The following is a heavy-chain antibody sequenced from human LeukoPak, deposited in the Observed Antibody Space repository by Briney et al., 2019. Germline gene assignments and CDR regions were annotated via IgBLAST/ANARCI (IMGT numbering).Heavy chain of an antibody. V-gene: IGHV3-48*01. D-gene: IGHD6-6*01. J-gene: IGHJ4*02. CDR3: AKDKSSAPGDY. Sequence: GGSLRLSCAASGFTFSSYWMHWVRQAPGKGLEWVSYISSSGSTIYYADSVKGRFTISRDNSKNTLYLQMNSLRAEDTAVYYCAKDKSSAPGDYWGQGTLVTVSS. CDR2: ISSSGSTI. CDR1: GFTFSSYW.